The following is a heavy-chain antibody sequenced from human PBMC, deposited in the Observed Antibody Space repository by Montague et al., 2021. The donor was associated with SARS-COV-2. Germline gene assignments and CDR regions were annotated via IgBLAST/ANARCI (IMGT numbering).Heavy chain of an antibody. CDR3: ARRGRRWLQLSAPYYFDY. D-gene: IGHD5-24*01. V-gene: IGHV4-34*01. CDR2: INHSGST. Sequence: SETLSLTCAVYGGSFSGYYWSWIRQPPGKGLEWIGEINHSGSTNYNPSLKSRVTISIDTSKNQFSLKLSSVTAADTAVYYCARRGRRWLQLSAPYYFDYWGQGTLVTVSS. CDR1: GGSFSGYY. J-gene: IGHJ4*02.